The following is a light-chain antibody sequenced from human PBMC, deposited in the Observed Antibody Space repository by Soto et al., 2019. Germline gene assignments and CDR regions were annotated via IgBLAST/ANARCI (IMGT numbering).Light chain of an antibody. CDR3: QQFGSSPYT. CDR2: ATS. V-gene: IGKV3-20*01. J-gene: IGKJ2*01. Sequence: EIELTQAPANLSLSPGARATLFCRASRVVSSSYLAWYYQKPGEAPRLLIYATSRRATDIPDRFSGSGSGTEFTLTVSRLEPEDFAGFYCQQFGSSPYTFGLGT. CDR1: RVVSSSY.